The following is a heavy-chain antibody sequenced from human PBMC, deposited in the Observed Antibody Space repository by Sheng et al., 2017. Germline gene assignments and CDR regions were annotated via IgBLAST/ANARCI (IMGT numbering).Heavy chain of an antibody. J-gene: IGHJ6*02. D-gene: IGHD6-6*01. V-gene: IGHV4-59*01. Sequence: QVQLQESGPGLVKPSETLSLTCTVSGGSISSYYWSWIRQPPGKGLEWIGYIYYSGSTNYNPSLKSRVTISVDTSKNQFSLKLSSVTAADTAVYYCARDETAARDYGMDVWGQGTTVTVSS. CDR1: GGSISSYY. CDR3: ARDETAARDYGMDV. CDR2: IYYSGST.